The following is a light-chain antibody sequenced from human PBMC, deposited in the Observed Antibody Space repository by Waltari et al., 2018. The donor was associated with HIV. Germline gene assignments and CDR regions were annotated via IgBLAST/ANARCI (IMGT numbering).Light chain of an antibody. J-gene: IGLJ3*02. CDR2: RNN. V-gene: IGLV1-47*01. Sequence: QSVLTQPPSASGPPGQGVTISCSGSSSNLGRHYVSCYQQLPGTAPKLLIYRNNQRPSGVPDRFSGSKSGTSASLAISGLRSEDEADYYCAAWDDSLSGWVFGGGTKLTVL. CDR1: SSNLGRHY. CDR3: AAWDDSLSGWV.